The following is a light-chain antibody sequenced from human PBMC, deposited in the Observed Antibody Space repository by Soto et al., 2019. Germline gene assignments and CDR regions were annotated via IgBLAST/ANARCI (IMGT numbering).Light chain of an antibody. CDR3: CSYAGGSTVI. J-gene: IGLJ2*01. CDR2: EVS. CDR1: SSDVGSYNL. Sequence: QSALTQPASVSGSPGQSITISCTGTSSDVGSYNLVSWYQQHPGKAPKVKIYEVSKRPSGVSNRFSGSKSGNTASLTISGLQAEDEADYYCCSYAGGSTVIFGGGTQLTVL. V-gene: IGLV2-23*02.